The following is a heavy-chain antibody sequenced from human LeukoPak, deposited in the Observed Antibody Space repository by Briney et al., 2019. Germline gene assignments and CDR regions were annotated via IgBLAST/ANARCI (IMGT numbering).Heavy chain of an antibody. Sequence: PSETLSLTCTVSGGSISSYYWSWIRQPPGKGLEWIGYIYYSGSTNYNPSLKSRVTISVDTSKNQFSLKLSSVTAADTDVYYCAREGVAATDRYYYYYMDVWGKGTTVTVSS. CDR2: IYYSGST. D-gene: IGHD2-15*01. J-gene: IGHJ6*03. CDR1: GGSISSYY. V-gene: IGHV4-59*01. CDR3: AREGVAATDRYYYYYMDV.